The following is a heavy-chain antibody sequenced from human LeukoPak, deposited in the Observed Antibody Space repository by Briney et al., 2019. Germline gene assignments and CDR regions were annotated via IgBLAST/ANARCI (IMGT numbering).Heavy chain of an antibody. J-gene: IGHJ4*02. CDR2: IYYSGST. CDR1: GGSISSSSYY. V-gene: IGHV4-39*07. CDR3: ARAPLTGATTQTYFDY. D-gene: IGHD1-26*01. Sequence: SETLSLTCTVSGGSISSSSYYWGWIRQPPGKGLEWIGSIYYSGSTYYNPSLKSRVTISVDTSKNQFSLKLSSVTAADTAVYYCARAPLTGATTQTYFDYWGQGTLVTVSS.